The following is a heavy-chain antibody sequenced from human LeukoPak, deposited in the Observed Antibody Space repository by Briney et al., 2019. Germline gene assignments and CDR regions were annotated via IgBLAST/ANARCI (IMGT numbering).Heavy chain of an antibody. CDR2: IYYSGST. J-gene: IGHJ4*02. Sequence: SETLSLTCTVSGGSISGSSYYWGWLRQPPGTGLEWIGSIYYSGSTYYNPSLKSRVTISVDTSKNQFSLKLSSATAADTAVYSCASVQLGYWGQGTLVTVSS. CDR3: ASVQLGY. V-gene: IGHV4-39*01. D-gene: IGHD1-1*01. CDR1: GGSISGSSYY.